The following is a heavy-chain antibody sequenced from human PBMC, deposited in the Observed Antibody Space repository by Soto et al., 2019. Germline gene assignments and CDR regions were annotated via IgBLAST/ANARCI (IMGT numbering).Heavy chain of an antibody. CDR2: IWYDGSDK. CDR1: GFTFSNYG. D-gene: IGHD6-13*01. Sequence: VQLVESGGDLVQPGGSLRLSCAASGFTFSNYGMHWVRQAPGKGLEWVSVIWYDGSDKYYADSVKGRFTISRDNSKNTLYLQMNGLRTEDTAVYYCATDQGIYWGQGTLVTVSS. CDR3: ATDQGIY. V-gene: IGHV3-33*01. J-gene: IGHJ4*02.